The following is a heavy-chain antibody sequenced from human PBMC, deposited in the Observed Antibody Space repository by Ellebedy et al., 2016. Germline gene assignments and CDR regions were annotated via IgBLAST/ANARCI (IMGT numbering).Heavy chain of an antibody. V-gene: IGHV2-70*01. J-gene: IGHJ5*02. Sequence: SGPTLVKPTPTLTLTCTFSGFSLSASGMCVSWIRQPPGKALEWLALIDWDDDKYYSTSLKTRLTISKDTSKNQVVLTMTNMDPVDTATYYCARIWYYYDSSGYYYGWFDPWGQGTLVTVSS. D-gene: IGHD3-22*01. CDR1: GFSLSASGMC. CDR2: IDWDDDK. CDR3: ARIWYYYDSSGYYYGWFDP.